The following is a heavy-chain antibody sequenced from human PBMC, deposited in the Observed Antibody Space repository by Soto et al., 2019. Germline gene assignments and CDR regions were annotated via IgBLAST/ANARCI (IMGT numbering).Heavy chain of an antibody. CDR3: TRRRGYSSSSEYYYYYGMDV. V-gene: IGHV3-73*02. J-gene: IGHJ6*01. Sequence: EVQLVESGGGLVQPGGSLKLSCAASGFTFSGSAMHWVRQASGKGLEWVGRIRSKANSYATAYAASVKGRFTISRDDSKNTAYLQMNSLKTEDTAVYYCTRRRGYSSSSEYYYYYGMDVW. CDR1: GFTFSGSA. CDR2: IRSKANSYAT. D-gene: IGHD6-6*01.